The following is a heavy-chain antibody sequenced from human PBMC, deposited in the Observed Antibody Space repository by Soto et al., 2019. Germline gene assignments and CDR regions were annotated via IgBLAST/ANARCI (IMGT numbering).Heavy chain of an antibody. J-gene: IGHJ1*01. CDR1: GFSFTSSG. CDR2: VSAKSGDI. D-gene: IGHD1-7*01. CDR3: TRAGASDWNYVSTSS. Sequence: GASVKVSCKASGFSFTSSGFNWVRQAPGQGLEWVGWVSAKSGDIKCVENLQGRVTMTTDTSTNTAYMELRSLTSDDTAVYYCTRAGASDWNYVSTSSWGQGTLVTVSS. V-gene: IGHV1-18*04.